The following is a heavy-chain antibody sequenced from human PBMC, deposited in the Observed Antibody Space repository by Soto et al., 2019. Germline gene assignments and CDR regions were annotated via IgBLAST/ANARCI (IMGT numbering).Heavy chain of an antibody. V-gene: IGHV4-59*08. CDR3: ARQGTYYDFWSGYTTDYYYYMDV. D-gene: IGHD3-3*01. J-gene: IGHJ6*03. CDR1: GGSISSYY. Sequence: SETLSLTCTVSGGSISSYYWSWIRQPPGKGLEWIGYIYYSGSTNYNPSLKSRVTISVDTSKNQFSLKLSSVTAADTAVYYCARQGTYYDFWSGYTTDYYYYMDVWGKGTTVTVSS. CDR2: IYYSGST.